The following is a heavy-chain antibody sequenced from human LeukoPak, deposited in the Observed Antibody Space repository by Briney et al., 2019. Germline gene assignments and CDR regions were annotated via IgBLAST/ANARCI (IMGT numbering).Heavy chain of an antibody. J-gene: IGHJ4*02. CDR2: IYYSGST. CDR3: ARYEIAVAVYYFDY. D-gene: IGHD6-19*01. Sequence: HPSETLSLTCIVSGGSISSSNWWSWVRQPPGKGLEWIGSIYYSGSTYYNPSLKSRVTISVDTSKNQFSLKLSSVTAADTAVYYCARYEIAVAVYYFDYWGQGTLVTVSS. V-gene: IGHV4-4*02. CDR1: GGSISSSNW.